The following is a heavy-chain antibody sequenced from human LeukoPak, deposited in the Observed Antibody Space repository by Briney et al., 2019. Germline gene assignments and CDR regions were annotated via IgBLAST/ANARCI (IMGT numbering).Heavy chain of an antibody. CDR1: GFTFSSYG. CDR3: ARAYSSGWSRWFDP. V-gene: IGHV3-30*02. CDR2: IRYDGSNK. J-gene: IGHJ5*02. D-gene: IGHD6-19*01. Sequence: GGSLRLSCAASGFTFSSYGMHWVRQAPGKGLEWVAFIRYDGSNKYYADSVKGRFTISRDNSKNTLYLQMNSLRAEDTAVYYCARAYSSGWSRWFDPWGQGTLVTVSS.